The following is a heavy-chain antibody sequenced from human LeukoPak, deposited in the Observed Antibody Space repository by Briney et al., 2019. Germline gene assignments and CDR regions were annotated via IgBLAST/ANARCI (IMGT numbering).Heavy chain of an antibody. J-gene: IGHJ4*02. CDR1: GFTFRSSA. CDR2: ISGSGGST. D-gene: IGHD6-19*01. V-gene: IGHV3-23*01. Sequence: GSLRLSCAASGFTFRSSAMSWVRQAPGKGLEWVSAISGSGGSTYSADSVKGRFTISRDNSRNTLYLEMNSLRAEDTAIYYCAKDRTLAVAGLFDYWGQGTLVTVSS. CDR3: AKDRTLAVAGLFDY.